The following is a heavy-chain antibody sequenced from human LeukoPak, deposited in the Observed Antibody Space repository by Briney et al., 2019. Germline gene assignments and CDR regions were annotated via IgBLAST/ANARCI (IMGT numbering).Heavy chain of an antibody. V-gene: IGHV3-30*18. Sequence: PGRSLRLSCAASGFTFSSYGMHWVRQAPGKGLEWVAVISYDGSNKYYADSVKGRFTISRDNSKNTLYLQMNSLRAEDTAVYHCAKDRDWYYFDYWGQGTLVTVSS. CDR3: AKDRDWYYFDY. J-gene: IGHJ4*02. CDR2: ISYDGSNK. CDR1: GFTFSSYG. D-gene: IGHD5-24*01.